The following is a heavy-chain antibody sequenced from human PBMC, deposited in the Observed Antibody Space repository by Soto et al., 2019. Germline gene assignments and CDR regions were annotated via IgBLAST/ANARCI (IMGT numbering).Heavy chain of an antibody. CDR3: AKYVR. CDR2: IKGDASEN. Sequence: EVQLVESGGDLVHPGGSVRLSCAASGFTFGTHGMSWVRQAPGKGLEWVANIKGDASENYYADSVRGRFTISRDNAKSSLYLQMNSLRVEDTAVYYCAKYVRWGQGTLVTVSS. CDR1: GFTFGTHG. D-gene: IGHD3-10*02. J-gene: IGHJ4*02. V-gene: IGHV3-7*05.